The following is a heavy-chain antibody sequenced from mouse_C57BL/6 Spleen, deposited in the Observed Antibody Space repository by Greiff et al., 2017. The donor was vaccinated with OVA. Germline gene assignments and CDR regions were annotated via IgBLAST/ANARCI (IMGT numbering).Heavy chain of an antibody. D-gene: IGHD3-2*02. CDR1: GYTFTSYG. J-gene: IGHJ3*01. Sequence: QVQLQQSGAELARPGASVKLSCKASGYTFTSYGISWVKQRTGQGLEWIGEIYPRSGNTYYNEKFKGKATLTADKSSSTAYMQLSSLTSEDSAVYYCARGSAHWFAYWGQGTLVTVSA. V-gene: IGHV1-81*01. CDR2: IYPRSGNT. CDR3: ARGSAHWFAY.